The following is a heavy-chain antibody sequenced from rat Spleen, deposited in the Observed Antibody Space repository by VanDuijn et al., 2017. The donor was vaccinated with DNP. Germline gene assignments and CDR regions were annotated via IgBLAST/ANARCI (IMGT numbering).Heavy chain of an antibody. D-gene: IGHD1-5*01. CDR3: ARDNIGTTWFAY. CDR1: GFSLTSYT. V-gene: IGHV2-6*01. Sequence: QVRLRESGPGLVQPSHTLSLTCTVSGFSLTSYTVSWVRQPPGKGLEWIAAMSSGGRTYYNSALKSRLSISRDTSKSQVFLKMNSLQTEDTAMYFCARDNIGTTWFAYWGQGVMVTVSS. CDR2: MSSGGRT. J-gene: IGHJ2*01.